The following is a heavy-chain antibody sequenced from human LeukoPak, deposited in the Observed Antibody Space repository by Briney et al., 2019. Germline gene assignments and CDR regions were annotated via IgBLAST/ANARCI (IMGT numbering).Heavy chain of an antibody. CDR2: VSPNSGKT. CDR1: GYTFTSYE. D-gene: IGHD3-10*01. J-gene: IGHJ4*02. V-gene: IGHV1-8*01. CDR3: AREGNVLLWFGELFPLDY. Sequence: ASVKVSCKASGYTFTSYEINWVRQATGQGLEWMGWVSPNSGKTGYAQKFQGRVTMTRNTSISTAYMELSSLRSEDSAVYYCAREGNVLLWFGELFPLDYWGQGTLVTVSS.